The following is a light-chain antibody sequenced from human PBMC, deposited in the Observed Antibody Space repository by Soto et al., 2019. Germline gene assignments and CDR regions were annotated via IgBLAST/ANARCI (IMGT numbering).Light chain of an antibody. CDR2: AAS. CDR3: QQRSNWPPT. Sequence: EIVLTQSPATLSLSPGERATLSCRASQSVSSYLAWYQQKPGQAPRLLIYAASNRATGIPARFSGSGSGTDFTLTISSLESEDFAVYYCQQRSNWPPTFGQGTRLEIK. V-gene: IGKV3-11*01. J-gene: IGKJ5*01. CDR1: QSVSSY.